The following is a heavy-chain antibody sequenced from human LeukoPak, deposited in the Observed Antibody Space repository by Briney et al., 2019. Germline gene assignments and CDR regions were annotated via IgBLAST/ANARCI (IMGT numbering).Heavy chain of an antibody. CDR2: IKDKSNGGTT. CDR1: SNDY. D-gene: IGHD3-10*01. Sequence: SNDYWGWVRQAPGKGLEWVARIKDKSNGGTTDYTAPVKGRFTISRDDSKNTLYLQMNSLKTEDTAVYYCTTLQGEVLWFGEFSCFDYWGQGTLVTVSS. J-gene: IGHJ4*02. V-gene: IGHV3-15*01. CDR3: TTLQGEVLWFGEFSCFDY.